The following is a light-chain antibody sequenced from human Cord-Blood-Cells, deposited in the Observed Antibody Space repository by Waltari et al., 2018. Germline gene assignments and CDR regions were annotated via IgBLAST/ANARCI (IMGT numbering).Light chain of an antibody. CDR2: GAS. J-gene: IGKJ4*01. V-gene: IGKV3-20*01. CDR3: QQYGSSPLT. CDR1: QSVRSSY. Sequence: EIVLTQSPGPLSLSPGERATLSCRASQSVRSSYLAWYQQKPGQAPRLLSYGASSRATGIPDRFSGSGSGTDFTLTISRLEPEDFAVYYCQQYGSSPLTFGGGTKVEIK.